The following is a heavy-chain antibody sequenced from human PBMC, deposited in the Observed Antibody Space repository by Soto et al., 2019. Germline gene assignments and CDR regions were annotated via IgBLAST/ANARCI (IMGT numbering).Heavy chain of an antibody. Sequence: SQTLSLTCAISGDSVSSNSSAWNCISQSPSRGLEWLGRTYYRSKWYNDYAVSVKSRITINPDTSKNQFSLQLNSVTPEDTAVYYCARGAGYSSGWYEFAGYYYYYGMDVWGQGTTVTVSS. V-gene: IGHV6-1*01. D-gene: IGHD6-19*01. CDR3: ARGAGYSSGWYEFAGYYYYYGMDV. J-gene: IGHJ6*02. CDR2: TYYRSKWYN. CDR1: GDSVSSNSSA.